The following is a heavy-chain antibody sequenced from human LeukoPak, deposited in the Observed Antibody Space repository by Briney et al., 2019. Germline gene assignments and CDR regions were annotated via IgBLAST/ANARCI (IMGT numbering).Heavy chain of an antibody. CDR3: AQAMKRWLQFISSGDAFDI. D-gene: IGHD5-12*01. CDR1: GLTFSSYA. V-gene: IGHV3-23*01. Sequence: GGSLRLSCAASGLTFSSYAMSWVRQAPGKGLEWVSAISGSGGSTYYADSVKGRFTISRDNSKNTLYLQMNSLRAEDTAVYYCAQAMKRWLQFISSGDAFDIWGQGTMVTVSS. J-gene: IGHJ3*02. CDR2: ISGSGGST.